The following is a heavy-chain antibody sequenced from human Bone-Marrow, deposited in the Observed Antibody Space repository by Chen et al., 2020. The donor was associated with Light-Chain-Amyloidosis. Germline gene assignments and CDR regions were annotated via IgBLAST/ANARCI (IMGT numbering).Heavy chain of an antibody. CDR2: IWPGDSET. Sequence: EVQLVQSGAEIKKAGESLRISCKASGYSFRNYWIGWVRQMPGKGLGWMGIIWPGDSETRYSPSFRGQVTISVDTSITTAYLQWNSLKASDTAVYYCATRTQQLISDAFDIWGRGTLVTVSS. CDR3: ATRTQQLISDAFDI. CDR1: GYSFRNYW. D-gene: IGHD1-7*01. J-gene: IGHJ3*02. V-gene: IGHV5-51*03.